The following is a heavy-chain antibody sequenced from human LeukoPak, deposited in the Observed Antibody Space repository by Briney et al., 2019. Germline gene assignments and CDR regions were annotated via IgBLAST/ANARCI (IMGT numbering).Heavy chain of an antibody. CDR3: ARGSSLHSKWVGGRWFDP. V-gene: IGHV1-24*01. CDR1: GYTLTELS. CDR2: FDPEDGET. J-gene: IGHJ5*02. D-gene: IGHD3-16*01. Sequence: GASVKVSCKVSGYTLTELSMHWVRQAPGKGLEWMGGFDPEDGETIYAQKFQGRVTMTEDTSTDTAYMELSSLRSEDTAVYYCARGSSLHSKWVGGRWFDPWGQGTLVTVSS.